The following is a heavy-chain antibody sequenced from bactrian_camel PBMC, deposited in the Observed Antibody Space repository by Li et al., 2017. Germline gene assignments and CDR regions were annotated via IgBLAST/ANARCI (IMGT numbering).Heavy chain of an antibody. V-gene: IGHV3S54*01. CDR1: PHTIGAYC. D-gene: IGHD1*01. CDR3: AANPLGGRCFLNDRYYDH. J-gene: IGHJ4*01. Sequence: HVQLQESRGGSVEPGGSLKLSCAVSPHTIGAYCMGWFRQAPGQKREAVAAISPGGGSSIYTDPVQGRFTITRDNSKGTLYLRMDSLKPEDTAMYYCAANPLGGRCFLNDRYYDHWSQGTQVTVS. CDR2: ISPGGGSS.